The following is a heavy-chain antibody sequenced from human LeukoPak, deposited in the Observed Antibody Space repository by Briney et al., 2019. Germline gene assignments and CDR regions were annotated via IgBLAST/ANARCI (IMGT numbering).Heavy chain of an antibody. D-gene: IGHD3-10*01. CDR2: INPNSGGT. V-gene: IGHV1-2*02. J-gene: IGHJ3*02. Sequence: ASVKVSCKASGYTFTGYYMHWVRQAPGQGLEWMGWINPNSGGTNYAQKFQGRVTMTRDTSISTAYMELSRLRSDDTAVYYCARDLAPMVRGVIYAFDIWGQGTMVTVSS. CDR3: ARDLAPMVRGVIYAFDI. CDR1: GYTFTGYY.